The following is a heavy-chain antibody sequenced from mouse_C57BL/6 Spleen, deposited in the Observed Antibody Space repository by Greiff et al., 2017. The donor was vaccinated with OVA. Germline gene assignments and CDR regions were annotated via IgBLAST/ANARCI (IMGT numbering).Heavy chain of an antibody. CDR1: GFNIKDDY. D-gene: IGHD2-4*01. J-gene: IGHJ3*01. Sequence: EVKLQESGAELVRPGASVKFSCTASGFNIKDDYMHWVKQRPEQGLEWIGWIDPENGDTEYASKFQGKATITADTSSNTAYLQLSSLTSEDTAVYYCTTGDYDWFAYWGQGTLVTVSA. CDR3: TTGDYDWFAY. V-gene: IGHV14-4*01. CDR2: IDPENGDT.